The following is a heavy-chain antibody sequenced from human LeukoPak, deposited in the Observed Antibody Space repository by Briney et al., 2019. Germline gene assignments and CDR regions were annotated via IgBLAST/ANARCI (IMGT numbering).Heavy chain of an antibody. CDR3: ARGYFDWFLDN. CDR2: IYYSGST. D-gene: IGHD3-9*01. V-gene: IGHV4-59*01. Sequence: PSETLSLTCTVSGGSISSYYWSWIRQPPGKGLEWIGHIYYSGSTNYNPSLDSRVTISVDMSKNQVSLNLKYVTAADTAVYYCARGYFDWFLDNWGRGTPVTVSS. CDR1: GGSISSYY. J-gene: IGHJ4*02.